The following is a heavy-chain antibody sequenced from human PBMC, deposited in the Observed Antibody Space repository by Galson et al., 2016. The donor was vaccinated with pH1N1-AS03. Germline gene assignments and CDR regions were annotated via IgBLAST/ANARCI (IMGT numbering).Heavy chain of an antibody. CDR2: INTDSGVT. V-gene: IGHV1-2*04. Sequence: SVKVSCKASGYIFTGFYVHWVRQAPGQGLEWMGWINTDSGVTNYAQKFEAWVTMTRDTSVSTAYMELYGLKSDDTAVYYCAREPRVPCTSSTCPTTYYFGMDVWGQGTTVIVSS. D-gene: IGHD2-2*01. J-gene: IGHJ6*02. CDR1: GYIFTGFY. CDR3: AREPRVPCTSSTCPTTYYFGMDV.